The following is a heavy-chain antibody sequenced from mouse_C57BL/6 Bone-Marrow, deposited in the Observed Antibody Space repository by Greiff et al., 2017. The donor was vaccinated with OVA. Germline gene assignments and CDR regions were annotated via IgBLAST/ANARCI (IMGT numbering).Heavy chain of an antibody. Sequence: QVQLQQPGAELVKPGASVKLSCKASGYTFTSYWMHWVKQRPGQGLEWIGMIHPNSGSTNYNEKFKSKATLTVDKSSSTAYMQLSSLTSEDSAVYYCARREYGNYAMDYWGQGASVTVAS. D-gene: IGHD5-1*01. CDR3: ARREYGNYAMDY. CDR1: GYTFTSYW. J-gene: IGHJ4*01. CDR2: IHPNSGST. V-gene: IGHV1-64*01.